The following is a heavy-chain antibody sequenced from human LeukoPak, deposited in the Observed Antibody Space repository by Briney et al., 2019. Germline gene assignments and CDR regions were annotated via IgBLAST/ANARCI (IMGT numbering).Heavy chain of an antibody. CDR2: ISAYNGNT. Sequence: ASVKVSCKASGYTFTSYGISWVRQAPGQGREWMGGISAYNGNTNYAQKLQGRVTMTTDTAKRTAYMEVRSLRSEDTAGYYCARAPPLLWFGELLSGWFDPWGQGTLVTVSS. J-gene: IGHJ5*02. V-gene: IGHV1-18*01. D-gene: IGHD3-10*01. CDR1: GYTFTSYG. CDR3: ARAPPLLWFGELLSGWFDP.